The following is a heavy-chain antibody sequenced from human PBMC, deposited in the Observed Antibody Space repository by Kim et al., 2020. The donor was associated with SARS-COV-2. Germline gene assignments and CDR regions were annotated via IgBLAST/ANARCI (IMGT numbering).Heavy chain of an antibody. CDR2: T. Sequence: TNYAQKFQERVTITRDMSTSTAYMERSSLRSEDTAVYYCAADERELGFDYWGQGTLVTVSS. V-gene: IGHV1-58*01. D-gene: IGHD3-10*01. J-gene: IGHJ4*02. CDR3: AADERELGFDY.